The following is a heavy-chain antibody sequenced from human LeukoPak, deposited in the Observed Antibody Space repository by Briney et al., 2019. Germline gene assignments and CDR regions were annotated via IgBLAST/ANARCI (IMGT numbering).Heavy chain of an antibody. Sequence: GGSLRLSCAASGFTVSSNYMSWVRQAPGKGLEWVSVIYNGGSTKYADSVKGRFTISRDNSKNTLYLQMNSLRAEDTAVYYCARGTTTQVDDYWGQGTLVTVSS. J-gene: IGHJ4*02. CDR1: GFTVSSNY. V-gene: IGHV3-66*01. CDR3: ARGTTTQVDDY. D-gene: IGHD4-17*01. CDR2: IYNGGST.